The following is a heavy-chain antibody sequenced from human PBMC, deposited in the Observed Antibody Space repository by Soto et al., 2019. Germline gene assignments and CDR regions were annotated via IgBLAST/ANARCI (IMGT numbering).Heavy chain of an antibody. D-gene: IGHD5-12*01. J-gene: IGHJ4*02. V-gene: IGHV1-69*06. CDR3: ARGSEDGYNNFDY. CDR1: GGTFSSYA. Sequence: SVKVSCKASGGTFSSYAISWVRQAPGQGLEWMGGIIPIFGTANYAQKFQGRVTITADKSTSTAYMELSSLRSEDTAVYYCARGSEDGYNNFDYWGQGTLVTVSS. CDR2: IIPIFGTA.